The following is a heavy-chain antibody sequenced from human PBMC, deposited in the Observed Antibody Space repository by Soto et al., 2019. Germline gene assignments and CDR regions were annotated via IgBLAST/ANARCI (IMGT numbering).Heavy chain of an antibody. D-gene: IGHD6-13*01. Sequence: ASVKVSCKASGYTFTSYYMHWVRQAPGQGLEWMGIINPSGGSTSYAQKFQGRVTMTRDTSTSTVYMELSSLRSEDTAVYYCARPLEKHRRPYSSSCSRNTYYYYGMDVWGQGTAVTVSS. CDR1: GYTFTSYY. V-gene: IGHV1-46*01. CDR2: INPSGGST. CDR3: ARPLEKHRRPYSSSCSRNTYYYYGMDV. J-gene: IGHJ6*02.